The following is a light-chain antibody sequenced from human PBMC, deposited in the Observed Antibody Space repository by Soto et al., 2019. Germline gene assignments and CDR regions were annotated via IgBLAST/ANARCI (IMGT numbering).Light chain of an antibody. J-gene: IGLJ1*01. CDR3: TSYTRDTALV. V-gene: IGLV2-14*01. Sequence: QSVLTQPASVSGSPGQSITISCTGTSSDVGTYNYVSWYQHHPGKAPKLIIYEVSNRPSGVSNRFSDSKSGSTASLTISGLQAEDEADYHCTSYTRDTALVFGTGTKLTVL. CDR1: SSDVGTYNY. CDR2: EVS.